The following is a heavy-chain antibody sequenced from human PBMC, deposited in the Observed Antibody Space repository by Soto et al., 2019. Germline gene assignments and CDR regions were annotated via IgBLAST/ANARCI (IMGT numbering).Heavy chain of an antibody. Sequence: QVQLVESGGGVVQPGRSLRISCVASGFIFSTYSMHWVRQAPGKGLEWVAVISYDGSNQHYADSVKGRFTISRDHSKNTLYLQMNSLRGGDTAVYQCARDPVVVASARGPPYGMDVWGHGTTVTVS. D-gene: IGHD3-22*01. CDR1: GFIFSTYS. V-gene: IGHV3-30-3*01. CDR2: ISYDGSNQ. CDR3: ARDPVVVASARGPPYGMDV. J-gene: IGHJ6*02.